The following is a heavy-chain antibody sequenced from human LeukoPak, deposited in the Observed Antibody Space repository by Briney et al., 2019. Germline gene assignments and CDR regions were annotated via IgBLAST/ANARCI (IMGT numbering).Heavy chain of an antibody. CDR2: ISWNSGSI. CDR1: GFTFDDYA. Sequence: PGGSLRLSCAASGFTFDDYAMPWVRQAPGKGLEWVSGISWNSGSIGYADSVKGRFTISRDNAKNSLYLQMNSLRAEDTAVYYCARPAWFSYWGQGTLVTVSS. J-gene: IGHJ4*02. CDR3: ARPAWFSY. V-gene: IGHV3-9*01. D-gene: IGHD3-22*01.